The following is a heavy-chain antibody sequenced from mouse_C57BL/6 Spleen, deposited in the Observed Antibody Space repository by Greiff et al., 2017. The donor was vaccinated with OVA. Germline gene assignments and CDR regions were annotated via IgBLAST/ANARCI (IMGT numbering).Heavy chain of an antibody. V-gene: IGHV2-9-1*01. J-gene: IGHJ2*01. D-gene: IGHD2-4*01. CDR1: GFSLPSYA. Sequence: QVQLQQSGPGLVAPSQSLSITCTVSGFSLPSYAISWVRQPPVKGLEWLGVIWTGGGTNYNSALKSRLSISNDNSKSQVFLKMNSLQTDETARYYCARHYDYDSVVDYWGQGTTLTVSS. CDR2: IWTGGGT. CDR3: ARHYDYDSVVDY.